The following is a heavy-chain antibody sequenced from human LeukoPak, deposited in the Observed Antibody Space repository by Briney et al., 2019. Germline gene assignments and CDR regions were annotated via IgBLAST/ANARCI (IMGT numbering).Heavy chain of an antibody. CDR3: ARDTYYHYYDSSGYYIDY. Sequence: GRSLRLSCAASGFTFSSYGMHWVRQAPGKGLEWVAVIWYDGSNKYYADSVKGRFTISRDNSKNTLYLQMNCLRAEDTAVYYCARDTYYHYYDSSGYYIDYWGQGTLVTVSS. J-gene: IGHJ4*02. V-gene: IGHV3-33*01. CDR1: GFTFSSYG. CDR2: IWYDGSNK. D-gene: IGHD3-22*01.